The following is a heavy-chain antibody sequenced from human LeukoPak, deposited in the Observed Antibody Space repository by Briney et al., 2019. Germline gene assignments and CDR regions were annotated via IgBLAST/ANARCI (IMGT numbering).Heavy chain of an antibody. CDR2: IDSDGSST. Sequence: PGGSLRLSCAASGFTFSSYWMHWVRQAPGKGLVWVSRIDSDGSSTSYADSVKGRFTISRDNAKNTLYLQMNSLRAEDTAVYYCARDESGGSVTTSFDYWGQGTLVTVSS. CDR1: GFTFSSYW. J-gene: IGHJ4*02. CDR3: ARDESGGSVTTSFDY. V-gene: IGHV3-74*01. D-gene: IGHD4-17*01.